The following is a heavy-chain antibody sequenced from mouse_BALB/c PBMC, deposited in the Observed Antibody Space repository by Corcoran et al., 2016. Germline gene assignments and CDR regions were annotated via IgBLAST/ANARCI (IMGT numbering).Heavy chain of an antibody. CDR1: GYTFTDYN. J-gene: IGHJ4*01. V-gene: IGHV1-18*01. CDR2: INPSNGGT. D-gene: IGHD1-1*01. Sequence: EVLLQQSGPELVKPGASVKIPCKASGYTFTDYNMDWVKQSHGKSLEWIGDINPSNGGTIYNQKFKGKATLTVDKSSSTAYMELRSLTSEDTAVYYCARRGGSSYLYAMDYWGQGTSVTVSS. CDR3: ARRGGSSYLYAMDY.